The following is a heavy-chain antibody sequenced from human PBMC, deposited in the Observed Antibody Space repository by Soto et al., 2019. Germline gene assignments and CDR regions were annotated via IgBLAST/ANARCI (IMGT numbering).Heavy chain of an antibody. J-gene: IGHJ6*02. CDR3: ARERYSSSSGKGYCMDV. D-gene: IGHD6-6*01. CDR2: ISAYNGNT. CDR1: GYTFTSYG. V-gene: IGHV1-18*01. Sequence: ASVKVSCKASGYTFTSYGISWVRQAPGQGLEWMGWISAYNGNTNYAQKLQGRVTMTTDTSTSTAYMELRSLRSDDTAVYYCARERYSSSSGKGYCMDVWGQGTTVTCSS.